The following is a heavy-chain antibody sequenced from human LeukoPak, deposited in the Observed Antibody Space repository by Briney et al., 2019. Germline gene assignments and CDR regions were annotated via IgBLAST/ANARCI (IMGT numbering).Heavy chain of an antibody. CDR2: IIPIFGTA. Sequence: GASVKVPCKASGGTFSSYAISWVRQAPGQGLEWMGGIIPIFGTANYAQKFQGRVTITADKSTSTAYMELSSLRSEDTAVYYCARDLDSSGIGGQIWGQGTMVTVSS. D-gene: IGHD6-19*01. V-gene: IGHV1-69*06. J-gene: IGHJ3*02. CDR3: ARDLDSSGIGGQI. CDR1: GGTFSSYA.